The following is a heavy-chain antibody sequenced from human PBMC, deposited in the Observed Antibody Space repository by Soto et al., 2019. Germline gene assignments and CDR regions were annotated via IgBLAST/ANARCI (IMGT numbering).Heavy chain of an antibody. CDR2: ISGSGGST. Sequence: GGSLRLSCAASGFTFSSYAMSWVRQAPGKGLEWVSAISGSGGSTYYADSVKGRFTISRDNSKNTLYLQMNSLRAEDTAVYYCAKDVSEVVVAGPYYYYGMDVWGQGTTVTVSS. CDR3: AKDVSEVVVAGPYYYYGMDV. CDR1: GFTFSSYA. V-gene: IGHV3-23*01. J-gene: IGHJ6*02. D-gene: IGHD2-15*01.